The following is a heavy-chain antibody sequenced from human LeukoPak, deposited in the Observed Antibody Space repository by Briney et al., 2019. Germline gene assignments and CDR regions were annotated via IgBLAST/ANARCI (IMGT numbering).Heavy chain of an antibody. D-gene: IGHD6-13*01. Sequence: PSETLSLTCTVSGASISSGSYYWSWIRQPAGKGLEWIGRLYISGSTNYNPSLKSRVTISVDTPKNQFSLKLSSVTAADTAVYYCARDSAHDDAFDIWGQGTVVTVSS. CDR2: LYISGST. CDR3: ARDSAHDDAFDI. J-gene: IGHJ3*02. V-gene: IGHV4-61*02. CDR1: GASISSGSYY.